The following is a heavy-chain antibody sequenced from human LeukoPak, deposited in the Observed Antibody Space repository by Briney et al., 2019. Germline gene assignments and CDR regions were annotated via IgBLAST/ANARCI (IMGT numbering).Heavy chain of an antibody. D-gene: IGHD2-2*01. Sequence: GGSLRLSCAASGFTFSSYAMSWVRQAPGKGLEWVSAISGSGGSTYYADSVKGRFTISRDNSKNTLYLQMNSLRAEDTAVYYCAKDWGYCSSTSCYYNWFDPWGRGTLVTVSS. J-gene: IGHJ5*02. CDR1: GFTFSSYA. CDR2: ISGSGGST. CDR3: AKDWGYCSSTSCYYNWFDP. V-gene: IGHV3-23*01.